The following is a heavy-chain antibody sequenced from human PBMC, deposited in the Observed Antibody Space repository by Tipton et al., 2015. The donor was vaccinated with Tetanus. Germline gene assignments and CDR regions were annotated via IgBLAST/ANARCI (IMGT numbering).Heavy chain of an antibody. CDR3: ARMGFTYGQVVY. D-gene: IGHD5-18*01. CDR2: IYYSGST. CDR1: GGSISGSSYY. J-gene: IGHJ4*02. V-gene: IGHV4-39*01. Sequence: LRLSCSVSGGSISGSSYYWSWIRQPPGKALEWIGSIYYSGSTFYHPSLQSRVIISVDTSKNQFSLKLTSVTAADTATYYCARMGFTYGQVVYWGQGTLVTVAS.